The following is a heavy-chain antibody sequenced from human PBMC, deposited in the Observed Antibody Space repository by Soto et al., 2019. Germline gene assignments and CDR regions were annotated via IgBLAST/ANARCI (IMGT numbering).Heavy chain of an antibody. D-gene: IGHD3-9*01. Sequence: QVQLVQSGAEVMQPGASVTLYCKASGYTFTNYAIHWVRQAPGQRLEWLAWINSGNGDTKYSQDFQGRVTVTRDTSASTAYMELSSLGSEETAVYYCARGKRYFDLLSSFDYWGQGTLVTVSS. CDR1: GYTFTNYA. CDR3: ARGKRYFDLLSSFDY. V-gene: IGHV1-3*01. J-gene: IGHJ4*02. CDR2: INSGNGDT.